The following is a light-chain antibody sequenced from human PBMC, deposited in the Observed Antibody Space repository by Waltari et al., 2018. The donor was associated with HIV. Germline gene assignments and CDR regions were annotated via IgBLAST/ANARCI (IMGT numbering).Light chain of an antibody. CDR3: QQLNSYPET. CDR1: QGISSY. J-gene: IGKJ3*01. Sequence: DIQLTQSPSFLSASVGDRVTITCRASQGISSYLAWYQQKPGKAPTLLIYAASTLQSGVPSRFSGSGSGTEFTLTISSLQPEDFATYYCQQLNSYPETFGPGTKVDIK. V-gene: IGKV1-9*01. CDR2: AAS.